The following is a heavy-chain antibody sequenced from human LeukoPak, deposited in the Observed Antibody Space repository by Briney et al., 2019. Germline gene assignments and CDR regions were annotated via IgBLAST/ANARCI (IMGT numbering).Heavy chain of an antibody. Sequence: SGALSLTCAVSGGSISSSNWWSWVRPPPGKGLEWIGEINHSGSTNYNPSLKSRVTISVDKSKNQFSLKLSSVTAADTAVYYCARVIVMVRGVIQSHYFDYWGQGTLVTVSS. J-gene: IGHJ4*02. V-gene: IGHV4-4*02. CDR2: INHSGST. D-gene: IGHD3-10*01. CDR3: ARVIVMVRGVIQSHYFDY. CDR1: GGSISSSNW.